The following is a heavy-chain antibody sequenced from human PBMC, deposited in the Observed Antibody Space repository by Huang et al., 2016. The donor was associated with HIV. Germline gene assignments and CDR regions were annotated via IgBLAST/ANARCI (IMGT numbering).Heavy chain of an antibody. V-gene: IGHV4-39*01. CDR2: IYYSGST. J-gene: IGHJ4*02. Sequence: QLQLQESGPGLVKPSETLSLTCTVSGGSIRSDNYYWGWIRQPPGKGLEWIGSIYYSGSTYYDPSFKSRVTRTVDTSKNQFSLKMRSVTAADTAVYYCARLPGSITMIRGVITDPYWGQGTLVTVSS. D-gene: IGHD3-10*01. CDR3: ARLPGSITMIRGVITDPY. CDR1: GGSIRSDNYY.